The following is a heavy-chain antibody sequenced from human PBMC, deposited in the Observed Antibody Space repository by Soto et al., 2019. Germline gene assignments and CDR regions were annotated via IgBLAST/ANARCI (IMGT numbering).Heavy chain of an antibody. CDR1: GGSIRSSTYY. CDR3: ARVHRSKGSIPSSGLDY. V-gene: IGHV4-39*01. D-gene: IGHD6-25*01. CDR2: ISYGGNT. Sequence: SETLSLTCTVSGGSIRSSTYYWGWIRQPPGKGLEWIGSISYGGNTYYNPSLKSRVTISVDASANQFSLKLHSVTAADTAVYYCARVHRSKGSIPSSGLDYWGQGTLVTVS. J-gene: IGHJ4*02.